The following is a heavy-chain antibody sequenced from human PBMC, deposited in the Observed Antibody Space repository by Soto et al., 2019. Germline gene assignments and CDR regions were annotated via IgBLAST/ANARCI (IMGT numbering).Heavy chain of an antibody. J-gene: IGHJ4*02. V-gene: IGHV4-30-4*01. CDR3: ARTEAYYDFWSGYLDY. D-gene: IGHD3-3*01. CDR2: IYYSGST. Sequence: PSETLSLTCTVSGGSISSGDYYWSWIRQPPGKGLEWIGYIYYSGSTYYNPSLKSRVTISVDTSKNQFSLKLSSVTAADTAVYYCARTEAYYDFWSGYLDYWGQGTLVTVPQ. CDR1: GGSISSGDYY.